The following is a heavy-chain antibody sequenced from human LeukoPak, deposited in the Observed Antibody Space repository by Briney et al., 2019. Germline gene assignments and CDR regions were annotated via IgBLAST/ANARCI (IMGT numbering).Heavy chain of an antibody. Sequence: PGGSLRLSCAASGFTLSSNYMSWVRQAPGKGLEWVSVIYSGGSTYYADSVKGRFTISRDNSKNTLYLQMNSLRAEDTAVYYCASATVVLTGVAGFDPWGQGTLVTVSS. CDR3: ASATVVLTGVAGFDP. V-gene: IGHV3-53*01. CDR2: IYSGGST. CDR1: GFTLSSNY. J-gene: IGHJ5*02. D-gene: IGHD4-23*01.